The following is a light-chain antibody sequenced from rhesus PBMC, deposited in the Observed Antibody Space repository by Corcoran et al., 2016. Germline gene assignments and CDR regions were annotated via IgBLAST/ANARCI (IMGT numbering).Light chain of an antibody. J-gene: IGKJ2*01. Sequence: DIQMSQSPSSLSASVGDKVTITCRVSQGSSNALAWYQQKPGKAPKLLIYAASSLESGVPSRFSGSRSGNDFTLPTNSLHPDDFATYYFQLGYSTPYCFGQGPKVEIQ. CDR1: QGSSNA. V-gene: IGKV1-33*02. CDR2: AAS. CDR3: QLGYSTPYC.